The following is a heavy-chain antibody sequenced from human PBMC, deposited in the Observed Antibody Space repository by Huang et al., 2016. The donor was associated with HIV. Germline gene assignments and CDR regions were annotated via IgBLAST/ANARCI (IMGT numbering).Heavy chain of an antibody. CDR2: INHSGRT. J-gene: IGHJ4*02. CDR3: ARGRGDARGFLGLDF. Sequence: QVQLHQWGAGLLQPSETLSLTCAVYGGSFSGPNWTWIRQTPGKGREWIGEINHSGRTNYSPSLKRRVTISLDTSKNQFSLRLRSVTAADTAVYYCARGRGDARGFLGLDFWGQGTLVTVSS. D-gene: IGHD3-16*01. V-gene: IGHV4-34*01. CDR1: GGSFSGPN.